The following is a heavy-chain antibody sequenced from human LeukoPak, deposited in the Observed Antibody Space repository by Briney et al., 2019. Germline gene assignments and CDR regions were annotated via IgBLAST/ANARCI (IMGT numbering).Heavy chain of an antibody. Sequence: SETLSLTCTVSGGSISSGGYYWSWIRQHPGKGLEWIGYIYYSGSTYYNPSLKSRVTISVDTSKNQFSLKLSSVTAADTAVYYCASIVRATCTFDYWGQGTLVTVSS. V-gene: IGHV4-31*03. CDR2: IYYSGST. CDR1: GGSISSGGYY. D-gene: IGHD1-26*01. CDR3: ASIVRATCTFDY. J-gene: IGHJ4*02.